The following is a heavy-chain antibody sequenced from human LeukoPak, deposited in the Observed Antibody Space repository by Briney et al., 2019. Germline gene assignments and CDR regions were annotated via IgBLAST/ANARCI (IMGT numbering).Heavy chain of an antibody. V-gene: IGHV3-23*01. J-gene: IGHJ4*02. Sequence: GGSLGLSCAASGFTFTSYAMSWVRQAPGKGLEWVSSIVGSGGTTYYADSVKGRFTVSGDNSKNTLYLQVNSLRPEDTAVYYCAKGSNTWGYYFDYWGQGTLVTVSS. CDR3: AKGSNTWGYYFDY. CDR2: IVGSGGTT. CDR1: GFTFTSYA. D-gene: IGHD6-13*01.